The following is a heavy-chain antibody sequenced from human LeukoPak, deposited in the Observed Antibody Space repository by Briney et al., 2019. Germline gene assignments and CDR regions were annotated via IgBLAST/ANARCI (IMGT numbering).Heavy chain of an antibody. CDR3: AKGPGDSSGYYLFDY. D-gene: IGHD3-22*01. CDR2: ISGDGGST. V-gene: IGHV3-43*02. Sequence: GGSLRLSCAASEFTFDDYAMHWVRQAPGKGLEWVSLISGDGGSTYYADSVKGRFTISRDNSKNSLYLQMNSLRTEDTALYYCAKGPGDSSGYYLFDYWGQGTLVTVSS. J-gene: IGHJ4*02. CDR1: EFTFDDYA.